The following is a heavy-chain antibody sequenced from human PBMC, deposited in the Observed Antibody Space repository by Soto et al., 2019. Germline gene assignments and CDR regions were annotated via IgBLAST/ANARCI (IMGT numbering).Heavy chain of an antibody. Sequence: PSETLSLTCTVSGGSISSYYGSWIRQPPGKGLEWIGYIYYSGSTNYNPSLKSRVTISVDTSKNQFSLKLSSVTAADTAVYYWARELYYYDSSGFDYWGQGTLVTVSS. CDR1: GGSISSYY. D-gene: IGHD3-22*01. V-gene: IGHV4-59*01. CDR3: ARELYYYDSSGFDY. CDR2: IYYSGST. J-gene: IGHJ4*02.